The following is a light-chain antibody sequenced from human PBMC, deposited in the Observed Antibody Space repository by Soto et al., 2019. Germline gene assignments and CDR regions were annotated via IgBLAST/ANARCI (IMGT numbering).Light chain of an antibody. CDR2: DAS. Sequence: EIVMTQSPATLSVSPVARATLSCRASQSVRTSLAWYQHKPGQAPRLVIYDASLRANGVPARFGGSGSGTDFTLTIKSLEPEDFAVYYCQQRNVWPPITVGQGKRLEIK. J-gene: IGKJ5*01. CDR1: QSVRTS. CDR3: QQRNVWPPIT. V-gene: IGKV3-11*01.